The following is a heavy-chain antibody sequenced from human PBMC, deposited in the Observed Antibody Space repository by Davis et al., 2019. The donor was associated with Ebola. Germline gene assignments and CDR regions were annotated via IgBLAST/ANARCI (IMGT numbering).Heavy chain of an antibody. CDR1: GGSISSYY. CDR3: ARVGYDFWSGYYTGNWFDP. D-gene: IGHD3-3*01. CDR2: IYYSGST. Sequence: MPSETLSLTCTVSGGSISSYYWSWIRQPPGKGLEWSGYIYYSGSTNYNPSLKSRGTISVDTSKNQFSLKLSSVTAADTAVYYCARVGYDFWSGYYTGNWFDPWGQGTLVTVSS. J-gene: IGHJ5*02. V-gene: IGHV4-59*01.